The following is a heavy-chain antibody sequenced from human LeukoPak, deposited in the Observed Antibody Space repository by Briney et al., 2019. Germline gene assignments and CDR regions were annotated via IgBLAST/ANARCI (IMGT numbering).Heavy chain of an antibody. V-gene: IGHV3-64D*09. CDR1: GFTFSSYA. Sequence: PGGSLRLSCSAPGFTFSSYATHWVRQAPGKGLEYVSAISSNGGSTYYADSVKGRFTISRDNSKNTLYLQMSSLRAEDTAVYYCVKDMRGCSGGSCYGTFDYWGQGTLVTVSS. J-gene: IGHJ4*02. CDR2: ISSNGGST. CDR3: VKDMRGCSGGSCYGTFDY. D-gene: IGHD2-15*01.